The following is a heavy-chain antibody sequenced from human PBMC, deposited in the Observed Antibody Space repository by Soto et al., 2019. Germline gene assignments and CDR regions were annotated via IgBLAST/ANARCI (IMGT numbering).Heavy chain of an antibody. D-gene: IGHD3-22*01. CDR1: GVSISSSNW. J-gene: IGHJ4*02. CDR2: INHSEST. CDR3: ARVFYYYDSSGRFDY. Sequence: QVQLQESGPGLVKPSGTLSLTCAVSGVSISSSNWWSWVRQPPGKVLEWIGEINHSESTNDNPSLKIRRTISVDKSNNQLSLQLSSVTAADTAVYYCARVFYYYDSSGRFDYWCQGTLVTVSS. V-gene: IGHV4-4*02.